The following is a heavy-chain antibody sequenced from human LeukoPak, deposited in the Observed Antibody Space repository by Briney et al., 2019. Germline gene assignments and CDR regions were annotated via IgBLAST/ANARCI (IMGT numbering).Heavy chain of an antibody. CDR2: INPSGGSA. J-gene: IGHJ4*02. D-gene: IGHD3-22*01. CDR1: GDTFTSYY. V-gene: IGHV1-46*01. Sequence: ASVKVSCKASGDTFTSYYMHWVRQAPGQGLEWMGIINPSGGSAIYAQNFQGRVTMTRDTSTSTVYMELSSLRSEDTAVYYCARDLASSGYYWDWGQGTLVTVSS. CDR3: ARDLASSGYYWD.